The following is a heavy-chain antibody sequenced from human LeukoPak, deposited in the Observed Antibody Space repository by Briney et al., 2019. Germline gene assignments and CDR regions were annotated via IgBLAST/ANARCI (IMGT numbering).Heavy chain of an antibody. V-gene: IGHV4-30-2*01. CDR2: IYHSGST. D-gene: IGHD6-19*01. CDR1: GGSISSGGYS. CDR3: AREGIAVAGNGGHAAFDI. Sequence: NPSQTLSLTCTVSGGSISSGGYSWSWIRQPPGKGLEWIGYIYHSGSTYYNPSLKSRVTISVDRSKNQFSLKLSSVTAADTAVYYCAREGIAVAGNGGHAAFDIWGQGTMVTVSS. J-gene: IGHJ3*02.